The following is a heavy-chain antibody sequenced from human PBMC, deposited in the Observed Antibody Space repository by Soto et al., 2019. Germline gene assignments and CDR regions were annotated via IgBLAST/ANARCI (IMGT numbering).Heavy chain of an antibody. V-gene: IGHV4-61*01. CDR3: VRNFSTTKCPFDY. J-gene: IGHJ4*02. Sequence: TLSLTCTVSGGSVSSGNDYWSWIRQPPGKGLEWIGYIYHSGSTNYNPSLKSRLTISGDTSKNQVSLNLSSVTAADTAVYYCVRNFSTTKCPFDYWGQGTLVTVSS. CDR2: IYHSGST. D-gene: IGHD2-2*01. CDR1: GGSVSSGNDY.